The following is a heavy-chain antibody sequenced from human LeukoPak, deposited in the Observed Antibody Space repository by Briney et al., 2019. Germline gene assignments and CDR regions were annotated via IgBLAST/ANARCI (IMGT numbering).Heavy chain of an antibody. CDR3: TRGPGGRGFDY. CDR2: ITGDGGTT. Sequence: RGSLTLFCAASGFTFDDYAVYWVGQAPGKGLECVSFITGDGGTTYYADSVKGRFTTSRDNSKNSLFLEMNSLRTEDTALYYCTRGPGGRGFDYWGDGTFVSVSS. CDR1: GFTFDDYA. D-gene: IGHD3-10*01. J-gene: IGHJ4*01. V-gene: IGHV3-43*02.